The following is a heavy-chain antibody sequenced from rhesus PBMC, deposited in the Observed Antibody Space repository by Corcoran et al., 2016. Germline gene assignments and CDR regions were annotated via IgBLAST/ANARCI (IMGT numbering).Heavy chain of an antibody. CDR2: ISGSSGGT. CDR3: ARPTWYSSGWYYFDY. Sequence: QVQLQESGPGLVKPSETLSLTCAVSGYSISSGYYWGWIRQPPGKGLEYIGYISGSSGGTYYTPSLKSRVTISKDTSKNQFSRKLSSVTAADTAVYYCARPTWYSSGWYYFDYWGQGVLVTVSS. J-gene: IGHJ4*01. V-gene: IGHV4-99*01. D-gene: IGHD6-31*01. CDR1: GYSISSGYY.